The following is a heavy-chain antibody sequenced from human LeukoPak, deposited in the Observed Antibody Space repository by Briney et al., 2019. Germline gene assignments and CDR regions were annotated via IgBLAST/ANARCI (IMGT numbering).Heavy chain of an antibody. D-gene: IGHD5-24*01. CDR2: IHRDGSVR. V-gene: IGHV3-7*01. J-gene: IGHJ5*02. CDR3: AREDGGWLRADL. Sequence: GGSLRLSCEASGFSSNAFWMSWVRQAPGKGLEWVANIHRDGSVRHYVESVRGRFTISRDNARNSLFLQMNSLRVEDTAVYYCAREDGGWLRADLWGQGTLVTVSP. CDR1: GFSSNAFW.